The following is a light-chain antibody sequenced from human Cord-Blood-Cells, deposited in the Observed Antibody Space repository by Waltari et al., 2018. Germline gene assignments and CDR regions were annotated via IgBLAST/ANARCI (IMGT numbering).Light chain of an antibody. J-gene: IGLJ3*02. CDR3: SSYTSSSTLV. Sequence: QSALTHPAHVSGSPGQSITISCTGTSTDVGVYNYVSWYQQHPGKAPKLMIYEVSNRPSGVSNRFSGSKSGNTASLTISGLQAEDEADYYCSSYTSSSTLVFGGGTKLTVL. V-gene: IGLV2-14*01. CDR2: EVS. CDR1: STDVGVYNY.